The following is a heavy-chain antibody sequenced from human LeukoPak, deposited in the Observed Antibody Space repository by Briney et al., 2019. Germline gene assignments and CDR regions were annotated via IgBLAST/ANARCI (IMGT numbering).Heavy chain of an antibody. CDR2: IYHSGST. CDR3: ARLYCSSTSCYRWDAFDI. V-gene: IGHV4-38-2*01. Sequence: SETLSLTCAVSGYSISSGYYWGWIRQPPGKGLGGLGSIYHSGSTYYNPSLKSRVTISVDTSKNQFSLKLSSVTAADTAVYYCARLYCSSTSCYRWDAFDIWGQGTMVTVSS. D-gene: IGHD2-2*01. J-gene: IGHJ3*02. CDR1: GYSISSGYY.